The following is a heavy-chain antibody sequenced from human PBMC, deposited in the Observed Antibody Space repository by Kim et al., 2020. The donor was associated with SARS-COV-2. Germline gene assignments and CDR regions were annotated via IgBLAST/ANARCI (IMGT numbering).Heavy chain of an antibody. CDR2: IIPIFGTA. Sequence: SVKVSCKASGGTFSSYAISWVRQAPGQGLEWMGGIIPIFGTANYAQKFQGRVTITADESTSTAYMELSSLRSEDTAVYYCARGGFRVYGYYGMDVWGQGTTVTVSS. V-gene: IGHV1-69*13. CDR3: ARGGFRVYGYYGMDV. D-gene: IGHD6-6*01. J-gene: IGHJ6*02. CDR1: GGTFSSYA.